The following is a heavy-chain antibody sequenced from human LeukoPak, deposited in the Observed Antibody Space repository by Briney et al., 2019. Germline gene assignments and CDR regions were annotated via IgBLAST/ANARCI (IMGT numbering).Heavy chain of an antibody. CDR3: AEWFYDY. D-gene: IGHD3-3*01. J-gene: IGHJ4*02. CDR2: INHSVST. V-gene: IGHV4-34*01. CDR1: GGSFSGYY. Sequence: SETLSLTCAVYGGSFSGYYWSWIRQPPGKGLEWIGEINHSVSTNYNPSLKSRVTISVDTSKNQFSLKLSSVTAADTAVYYCAEWFYDYWGQGTLVTVSS.